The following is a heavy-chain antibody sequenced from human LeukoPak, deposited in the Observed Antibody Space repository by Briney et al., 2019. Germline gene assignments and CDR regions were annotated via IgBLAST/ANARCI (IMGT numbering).Heavy chain of an antibody. CDR2: IIPILGIA. Sequence: GASVNVSFKASGATFSSYTISWVRQAPGPGLKWMERIIPILGIANYTQKFQGRVTITADNSTGTASMQLSRLRSDDTAVYYCAISSSSTSYSVWFDPWGQGTMVTVSS. CDR1: GATFSSYT. J-gene: IGHJ5*02. D-gene: IGHD2-2*01. V-gene: IGHV1-69*02. CDR3: AISSSSTSYSVWFDP.